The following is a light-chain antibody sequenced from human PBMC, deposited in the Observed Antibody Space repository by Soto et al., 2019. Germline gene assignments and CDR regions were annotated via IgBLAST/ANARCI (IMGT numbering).Light chain of an antibody. Sequence: QSVLTQPPSVSGAPGQRVTISCTGSRSNIGAGYDVHWYQQLPGTAPKLLIYGNSNRPAGVPDRFSGSKFGTSASLANTGLQAEDEADYSCQSYDISLSGYVVFCGGTKLTVL. CDR2: GNS. CDR1: RSNIGAGYD. V-gene: IGLV1-40*01. J-gene: IGLJ2*01. CDR3: QSYDISLSGYVV.